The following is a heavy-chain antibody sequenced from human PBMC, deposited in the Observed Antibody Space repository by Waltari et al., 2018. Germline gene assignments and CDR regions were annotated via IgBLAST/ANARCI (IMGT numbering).Heavy chain of an antibody. V-gene: IGHV3-23*01. CDR2: ISVSDAT. J-gene: IGHJ1*01. D-gene: IGHD1-20*01. Sequence: EVQLLESGGGLVQPGGSLRLHRQASGFTSVTHAINWVRQAPGKGLEWVSSISVSDATYYADSVKGRFTISRDYSDNTVYLQMDSLRADDTAVYFCAKPFYNWDDPLHSWGQGTPVTVSS. CDR1: GFTSVTHA. CDR3: AKPFYNWDDPLHS.